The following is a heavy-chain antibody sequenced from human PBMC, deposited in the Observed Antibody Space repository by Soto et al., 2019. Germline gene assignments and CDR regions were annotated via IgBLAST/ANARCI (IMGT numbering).Heavy chain of an antibody. J-gene: IGHJ3*02. CDR3: ASYRVGHAFDI. CDR2: IYYSGSA. CDR1: GGSISSGDYY. D-gene: IGHD2-21*01. Sequence: QVQLQESGPGLVKPSQTLSLTCTVSGGSISSGDYYWSWIRQPPGKGLEWIGYIYYSGSAYYNPSLKRRVTISVDTSQIPFSLKLSSVTAADTAVYYCASYRVGHAFDIWGQGTMGTVSS. V-gene: IGHV4-30-4*01.